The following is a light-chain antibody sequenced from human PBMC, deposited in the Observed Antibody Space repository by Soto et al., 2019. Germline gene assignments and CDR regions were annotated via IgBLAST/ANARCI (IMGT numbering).Light chain of an antibody. Sequence: QSVLTQPPSASGTPGQRVTISCSGSSSNIGSNYVYWYQQLPGTAPKLLIYRNNQRPSGVPDRFSGSKAGTSASLAISGLRCGWVVDYYYGAGDEGLGGLVVFGGGTQFTA. CDR2: RNN. V-gene: IGLV1-47*01. CDR3: GAGDEGLGGLVV. CDR1: SSNIGSNY. J-gene: IGLJ7*02.